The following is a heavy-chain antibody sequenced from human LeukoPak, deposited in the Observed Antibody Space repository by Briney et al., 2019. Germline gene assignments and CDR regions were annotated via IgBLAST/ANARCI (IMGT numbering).Heavy chain of an antibody. CDR1: GFTFSSNY. CDR3: AKQYYDILTGYRRPYYYYMDV. Sequence: GGSLRLSCAASGFTFSSNYMSWVRQAPGKGLEWVSVIYSGGSTYYSDSVKGRFTISRDNSKNTLYLQMNSLRAEDTAVYYCAKQYYDILTGYRRPYYYYMDVWGKGTTVTISS. D-gene: IGHD3-9*01. J-gene: IGHJ6*03. V-gene: IGHV3-66*01. CDR2: IYSGGST.